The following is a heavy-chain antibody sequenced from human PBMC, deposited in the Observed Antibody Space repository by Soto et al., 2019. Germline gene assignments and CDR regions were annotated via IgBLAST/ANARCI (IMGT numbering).Heavy chain of an antibody. V-gene: IGHV3-23*01. Sequence: GGSLRLSCAASGFTFSSYAMSWVRQAPGKGLEWVSAISGSGGSTYYADSVKGRFTITRENSKNKQYLQMNSMRAEATAVYYCAKDSSGVTKHWGQGTLVTVSS. D-gene: IGHD4-4*01. CDR3: AKDSSGVTKH. CDR1: GFTFSSYA. CDR2: ISGSGGST. J-gene: IGHJ1*01.